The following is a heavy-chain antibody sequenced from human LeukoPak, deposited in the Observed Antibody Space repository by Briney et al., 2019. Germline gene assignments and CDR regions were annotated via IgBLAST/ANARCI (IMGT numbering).Heavy chain of an antibody. CDR3: ARDQGGGVAGTII. V-gene: IGHV3-7*03. CDR1: GFIFSNYW. Sequence: GGSLRLSCAASGFIFSNYWMSWVRQAPGKGLEWVANIKQDGSEKYYVDSVKGRFTISRDNSKNTLYLQMNSLRAEDTAVYYCARDQGGGVAGTIIWGQGTLVTVSS. CDR2: IKQDGSEK. D-gene: IGHD6-19*01. J-gene: IGHJ4*02.